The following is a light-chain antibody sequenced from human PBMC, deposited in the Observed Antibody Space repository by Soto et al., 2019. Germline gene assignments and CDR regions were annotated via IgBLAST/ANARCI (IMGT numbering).Light chain of an antibody. V-gene: IGLV1-40*01. CDR3: QSYDNSLSGWV. J-gene: IGLJ3*02. CDR2: GNN. CDR1: SSNIGAGYA. Sequence: QSVLTQPPSVSGAPGQRVTISCTGSSSNIGAGYAVHWYQQLPGTAPKLLISGNNNRPSGVPDRFSGSKSGTSASLAITGLQAEDEADYYCQSYDNSLSGWVFGGGTKVTVL.